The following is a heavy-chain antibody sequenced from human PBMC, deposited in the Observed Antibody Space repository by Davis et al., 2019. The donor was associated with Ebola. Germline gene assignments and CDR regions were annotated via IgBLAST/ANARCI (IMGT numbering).Heavy chain of an antibody. CDR2: IWYDGSNK. CDR3: ARDPGAAAINWFDP. Sequence: GESLKISCAASGFTFSSYAMHWVRQAPGKGLEWVAVIWYDGSNKYYADSVKGRFTISRDNSKNTLYLQMNSLRAEDTAVYYCARDPGAAAINWFDPWGQGTLVTVSS. D-gene: IGHD6-13*01. V-gene: IGHV3-33*08. J-gene: IGHJ5*02. CDR1: GFTFSSYA.